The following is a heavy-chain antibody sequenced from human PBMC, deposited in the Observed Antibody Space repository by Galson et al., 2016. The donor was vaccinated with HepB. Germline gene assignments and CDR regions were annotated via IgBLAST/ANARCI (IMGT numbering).Heavy chain of an antibody. J-gene: IGHJ4*02. CDR2: IGMSDTTI. CDR1: GFTFSDYH. CDR3: ARTWYYSILSGYYPYFDD. Sequence: SLRLSCAVSGFTFSDYHMTWIRQAPGKGLEWISYIGMSDTTIYYADSVKGRFTVSRDNANRSLYLQMNSLRAEDTAVYYCARTWYYSILSGYYPYFDDWGQGTLVTVSP. D-gene: IGHD3-9*01. V-gene: IGHV3-11*01.